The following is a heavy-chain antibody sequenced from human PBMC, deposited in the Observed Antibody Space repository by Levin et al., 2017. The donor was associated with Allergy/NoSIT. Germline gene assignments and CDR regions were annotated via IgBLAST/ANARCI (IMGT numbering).Heavy chain of an antibody. J-gene: IGHJ5*02. CDR2: IFHSGST. CDR1: GGSITSGDKY. D-gene: IGHD3-10*01. V-gene: IGHV4-30-4*01. Sequence: SETLSLTCSVSGGSITSGDKYWSWIRQPPGTGLEWIGYIFHSGSTHYTPSLKRRLTMSVDTSKNQVSLKLSSVTAADTAVYYCARGGFGDFDPWGQGTLVTVSS. CDR3: ARGGFGDFDP.